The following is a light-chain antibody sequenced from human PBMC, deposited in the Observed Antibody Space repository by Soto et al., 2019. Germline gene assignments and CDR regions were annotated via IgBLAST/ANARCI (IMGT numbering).Light chain of an antibody. V-gene: IGKV1-13*02. J-gene: IGKJ1*01. CDR1: QGVSSA. CDR3: QPFNSYPHT. CDR2: DGS. Sequence: AIQLTQSPSSLSASVGDRVTITCRASQGVSSALAWYQQKPGKATKLLIYDGSSLESGVTSRVSSSGSGKAFTLTISSLQPEDFATYYCQPFNSYPHTCGQGTKVEIK.